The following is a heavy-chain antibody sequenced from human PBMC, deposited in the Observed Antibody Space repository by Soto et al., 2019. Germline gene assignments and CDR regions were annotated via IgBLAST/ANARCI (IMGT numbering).Heavy chain of an antibody. CDR1: GFTFSSYA. CDR3: AKDLAAAAAPSTKGNWFDP. D-gene: IGHD6-13*01. V-gene: IGHV3-23*01. CDR2: ISGSGGST. J-gene: IGHJ5*02. Sequence: WGSLILSCAASGFTFSSYAMSWVRQAPGKGLEWVSAISGSGGSTYYADSVKGRFTISRDNSKNTLYLQMNSLRAEDTAVYYCAKDLAAAAAPSTKGNWFDPWGQGTLVTVSS.